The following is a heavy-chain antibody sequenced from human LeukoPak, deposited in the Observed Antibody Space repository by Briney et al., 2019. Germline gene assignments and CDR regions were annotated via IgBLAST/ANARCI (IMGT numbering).Heavy chain of an antibody. CDR2: IYYSGST. D-gene: IGHD3-3*01. CDR3: ARARNYDFWSGYRD. Sequence: SETLSLTCTVCGGSLSSYYWSWIRQPPGKGLEWIGYIYYSGSTNYNPSLKSRVTISVDTSKNQFSLKLSSVTAADTAVYYCARARNYDFWSGYRDWGQGTLVTVSS. CDR1: GGSLSSYY. J-gene: IGHJ4*02. V-gene: IGHV4-59*01.